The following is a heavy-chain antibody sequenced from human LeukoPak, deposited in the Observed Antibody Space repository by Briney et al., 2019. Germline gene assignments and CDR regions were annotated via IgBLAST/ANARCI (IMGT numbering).Heavy chain of an antibody. Sequence: GGSLRLSCAASGFTFRNYGMTWVRQAPDKGLEWVSVISYGSGDSTYYTDSVKGRFTISRDNSKNTVYLQMNSLRVEDTAVYYCAPRGIAAYWGQGTLVTVSS. CDR2: ISYGSGDST. CDR3: APRGIAAY. J-gene: IGHJ4*02. D-gene: IGHD6-13*01. V-gene: IGHV3-23*01. CDR1: GFTFRNYG.